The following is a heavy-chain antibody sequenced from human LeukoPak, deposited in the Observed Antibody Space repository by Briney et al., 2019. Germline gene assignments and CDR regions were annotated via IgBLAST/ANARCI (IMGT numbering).Heavy chain of an antibody. Sequence: PSETLSLTCTVSGGSISSYYWSWIRQPPGKGLEWIGEINHSGSTNYNPSLKSRVTISVDTSKNQFSLKLSSMTAADTAVYHCARDRFRITMVRGVSHDAFDIWGQGTMVTVSS. CDR3: ARDRFRITMVRGVSHDAFDI. V-gene: IGHV4-34*01. D-gene: IGHD3-10*01. CDR1: GGSISSYY. CDR2: INHSGST. J-gene: IGHJ3*02.